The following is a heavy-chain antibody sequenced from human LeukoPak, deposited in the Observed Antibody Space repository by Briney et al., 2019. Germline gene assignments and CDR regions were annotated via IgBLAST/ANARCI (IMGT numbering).Heavy chain of an antibody. J-gene: IGHJ3*02. D-gene: IGHD2-2*01. Sequence: SETLSLTRTVSGGSISSNYWSWIRQPPGEGLEWIGYIYYSGSTNYNPSLKSRVTISVDTSKNQFSLKLSSVTAADTAVYYCARDLGYCSSTSCHHDAFDIWGQGTMVTVSS. CDR3: ARDLGYCSSTSCHHDAFDI. V-gene: IGHV4-59*01. CDR2: IYYSGST. CDR1: GGSISSNY.